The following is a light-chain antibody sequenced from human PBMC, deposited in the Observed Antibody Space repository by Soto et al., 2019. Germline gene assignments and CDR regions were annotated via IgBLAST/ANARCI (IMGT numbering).Light chain of an antibody. V-gene: IGLV2-14*01. CDR1: SSDVGGYDY. CDR2: DVS. CDR3: CSFTTSTTVV. J-gene: IGLJ2*01. Sequence: QSALTQPASVSGSPGQSITIYCTGTSSDVGGYDYVSWYQQYPGKAPKLMIYDVSNRPSGVSNRFSGSKSGNTASLTISGLQAEDEADYWCCSFTTSTTVVFGGGTKLTVL.